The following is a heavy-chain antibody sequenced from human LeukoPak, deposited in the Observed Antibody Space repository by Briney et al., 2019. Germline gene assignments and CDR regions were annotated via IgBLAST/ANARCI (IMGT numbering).Heavy chain of an antibody. CDR1: GFTFSSYT. J-gene: IGHJ4*02. CDR2: ISYDGSNK. Sequence: GGSLRLSCAASGFTFSSYTMHWVRQAPGKGLEWVAVISYDGSNKYYADSVKGRFTISRDNSKNTLYLQMNSLRAEDTAVYYCAKDLVSYGSGNFDYWGQGTLVTVSS. CDR3: AKDLVSYGSGNFDY. V-gene: IGHV3-30-3*01. D-gene: IGHD3-10*01.